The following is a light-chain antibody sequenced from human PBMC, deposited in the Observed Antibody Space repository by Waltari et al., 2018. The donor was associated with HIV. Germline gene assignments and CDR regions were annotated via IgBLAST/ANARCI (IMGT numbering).Light chain of an antibody. CDR2: EVN. V-gene: IGLV2-8*01. CDR1: NSDIVISEY. Sequence: QAALTQPPSASGSPGQSVTISCSGTNSDIVISEYLAWYQQPPGNPPKLIISEVNKRPSGVPNRFSGSKSGNTASLTVSGLQAEDEADYYCSSSAGTNDFFVLFGGGTKLTVL. J-gene: IGLJ2*01. CDR3: SSSAGTNDFFVL.